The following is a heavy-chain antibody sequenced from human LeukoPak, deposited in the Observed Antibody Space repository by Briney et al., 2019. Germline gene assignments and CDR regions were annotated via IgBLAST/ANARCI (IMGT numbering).Heavy chain of an antibody. Sequence: SETLSLTCTVSGGSISSYYWSWIRQPAGKGLEWIGRIYTSGSTNYNPSLKSRVTMSVDTSKNQFSLKLSSVTAADTAVYYCARVAGLTIFNTPNYYYHMDVWGKGTTVTVSS. CDR1: GGSISSYY. D-gene: IGHD3-3*01. J-gene: IGHJ6*03. CDR3: ARVAGLTIFNTPNYYYHMDV. V-gene: IGHV4-4*07. CDR2: IYTSGST.